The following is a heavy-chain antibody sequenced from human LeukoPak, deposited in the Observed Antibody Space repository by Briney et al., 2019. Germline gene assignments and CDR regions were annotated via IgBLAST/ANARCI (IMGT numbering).Heavy chain of an antibody. V-gene: IGHV1-18*01. CDR3: TRGASTAYSGDY. CDR1: GYTFTNYG. J-gene: IGHJ4*02. Sequence: GASVTISCKASGYTFTNYGTNWVRQAPGQGLEWMGWISAFNGEIYLAQRSQGRVSMTTDTTTDTVYMELKSLRSDDTAVYFCTRGASTAYSGDYWGQGTLVTVSS. D-gene: IGHD3-16*01. CDR2: ISAFNGEI.